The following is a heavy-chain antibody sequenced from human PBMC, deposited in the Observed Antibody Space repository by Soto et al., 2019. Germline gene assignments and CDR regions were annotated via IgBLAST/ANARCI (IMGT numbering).Heavy chain of an antibody. CDR2: INLSDGST. Sequence: QVQLVQSGDEVKKPGASVKISCKTSGYTFAMHYIHWVRQVPGQGLEWMGMINLSDGSTSYVQKFQGRVTMTRDTSATTVFLNISRLTSHDTAVFYCAREDGGGGRRHDFWGQGTLVTVSS. V-gene: IGHV1-46*01. J-gene: IGHJ4*02. D-gene: IGHD2-15*01. CDR1: GYTFAMHY. CDR3: AREDGGGGRRHDF.